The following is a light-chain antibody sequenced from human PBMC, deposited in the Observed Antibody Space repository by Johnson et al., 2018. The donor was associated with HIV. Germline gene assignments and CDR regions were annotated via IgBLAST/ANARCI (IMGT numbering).Light chain of an antibody. CDR1: SSNIGNNY. V-gene: IGLV1-51*01. CDR2: YNN. CDR3: GTWDSSLSASYV. J-gene: IGLJ1*01. Sequence: QPVLTQPPSVSAAPGQKVTISCSGSSSNIGNNYVSWYQQLPGTAPKLLIYYNNKRPSGIPDRFSGSKSGTSATLGITGLQTGDEADYYCGTWDSSLSASYVFGTGTKFTVL.